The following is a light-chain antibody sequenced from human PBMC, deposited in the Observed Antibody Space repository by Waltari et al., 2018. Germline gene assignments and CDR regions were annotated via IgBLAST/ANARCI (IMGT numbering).Light chain of an antibody. CDR3: CAYTGSVWV. J-gene: IGLJ3*02. V-gene: IGLV2-14*03. CDR2: DVS. Sequence: QSALTQPASVSGSPGQSLTMSCTGTSSAIGSHKYVSWYQQHPGKAPKLMIYDVSERPSGVSNRFPGSKSVNTASLTISGLQADDEADYYCCAYTGSVWVFGGGTKLTVL. CDR1: SSAIGSHKY.